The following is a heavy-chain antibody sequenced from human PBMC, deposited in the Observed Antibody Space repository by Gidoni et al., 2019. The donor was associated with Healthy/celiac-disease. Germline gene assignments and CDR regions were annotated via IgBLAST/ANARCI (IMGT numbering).Heavy chain of an antibody. CDR3: AKGPMVAPDY. V-gene: IGHV3-30*18. D-gene: IGHD2-15*01. Sequence: QVQLVESGGGVVQPGRSLRLSCAASGFTFSSYGMHWVRQAPGKGLEWVAVISYDGSNKYYADSVKGRFTISRDNSKNTLYLQMNSLRAEDTAVYYCAKGPMVAPDYWGQGTLVTVSS. J-gene: IGHJ4*02. CDR1: GFTFSSYG. CDR2: ISYDGSNK.